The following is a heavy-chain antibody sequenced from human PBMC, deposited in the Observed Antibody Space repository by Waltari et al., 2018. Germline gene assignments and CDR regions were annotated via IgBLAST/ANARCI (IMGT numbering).Heavy chain of an antibody. D-gene: IGHD3-22*01. V-gene: IGHV4-34*01. Sequence: QVQLQQWGAGLLKPSETLSLTCAVYGGSFSGYYWSWIRQPPGKGLEWIGEINHSGSTNYNPSLKSRVTISVDTSKNQFSLKLSSVTAADTAVYYCASVSSGYRYYGMDVWGQGTTVTVSS. CDR3: ASVSSGYRYYGMDV. CDR2: INHSGST. CDR1: GGSFSGYY. J-gene: IGHJ6*02.